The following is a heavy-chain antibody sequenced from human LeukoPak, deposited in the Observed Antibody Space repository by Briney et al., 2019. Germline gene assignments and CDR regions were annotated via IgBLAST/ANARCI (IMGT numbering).Heavy chain of an antibody. Sequence: SVKVSCKASGGTFSSYAISWVRQAPGQGLEWMGGIIPIFGTANYAQKFQGRVTMTRDTSTSTVYMELSSLRSEDTAVFYCARGDILTDWGQGTLVTVSS. CDR3: ARGDILTD. J-gene: IGHJ4*02. CDR2: IIPIFGTA. D-gene: IGHD3-9*01. V-gene: IGHV1-69*05. CDR1: GGTFSSYA.